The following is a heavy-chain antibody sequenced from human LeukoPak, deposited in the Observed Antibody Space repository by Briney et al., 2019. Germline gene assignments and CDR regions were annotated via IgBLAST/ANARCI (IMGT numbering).Heavy chain of an antibody. CDR1: DYTFTSYG. J-gene: IGHJ4*02. V-gene: IGHV1-18*01. Sequence: ASVKVSCKASDYTFTSYGISWVRQAPGQGVEWMGWISTNNGSTKYTQRLQGRVTMTTDTSTRAVYLELRSLRSDDTAVYYCVYDFWSGYHHSDYWGQGTLVTVSS. CDR2: ISTNNGST. CDR3: VYDFWSGYHHSDY. D-gene: IGHD3-3*01.